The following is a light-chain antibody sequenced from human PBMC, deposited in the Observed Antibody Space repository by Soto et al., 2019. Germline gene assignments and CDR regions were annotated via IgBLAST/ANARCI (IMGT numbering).Light chain of an antibody. CDR3: QSNDVSLSVV. J-gene: IGLJ2*01. Sequence: QSVLTQPPSVSGAPGQRVTISCTGSSSSIGAGYDVHWYQQPPGTAPKLLIYGNTNRPSGVPDRFSGSKSGTSASLVIAGLQAEDEADYYCQSNDVSLSVVFGGGTKLTVL. CDR1: SSSIGAGYD. V-gene: IGLV1-40*01. CDR2: GNT.